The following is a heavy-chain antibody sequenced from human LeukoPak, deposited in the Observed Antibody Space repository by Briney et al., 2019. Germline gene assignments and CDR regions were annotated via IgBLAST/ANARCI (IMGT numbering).Heavy chain of an antibody. D-gene: IGHD3-10*01. CDR2: ISASGGST. CDR3: AKDVMVGEYYGSGSYFDY. J-gene: IGHJ4*02. Sequence: GGSLRLSCAASGFTFSSYAMSWVRQPPGKGLEWVSIISASGGSTYYADSVKGRFTISRDKSRNYLQMNSLRGDDTAIYYCAKDVMVGEYYGSGSYFDYWGQGTLVTVSS. V-gene: IGHV3-23*01. CDR1: GFTFSSYA.